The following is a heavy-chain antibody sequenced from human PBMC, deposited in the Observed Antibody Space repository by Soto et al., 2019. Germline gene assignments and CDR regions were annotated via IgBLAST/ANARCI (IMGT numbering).Heavy chain of an antibody. V-gene: IGHV3-30*18. CDR3: AKDLERGGWPKGPYYYYYGMDV. D-gene: IGHD1-1*01. CDR2: ISYYGSNK. J-gene: IGHJ6*02. CDR1: GFTFSSYG. Sequence: VGSLRLSCAAPGFTFSSYGMPWVRKAQGKGLEWVAVISYYGSNKYYAVSVKGRFTISRGNSKNTLYLQMNSLRAEDTAVYYCAKDLERGGWPKGPYYYYYGMDVWGQGTTVTVS.